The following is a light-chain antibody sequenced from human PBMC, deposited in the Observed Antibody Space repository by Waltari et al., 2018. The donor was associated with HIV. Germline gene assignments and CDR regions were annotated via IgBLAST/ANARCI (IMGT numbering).Light chain of an antibody. Sequence: DIVLTQSPATLSLSPGERATLSCGASQSVTRNYLAWYQQKRGLAPRLLIDDAASRATGIPDRFSGSGSGTDFTLTITRLEPEDFAVYYCQQYATSPTFGQGTKVEIK. CDR1: QSVTRNY. V-gene: IGKV3D-20*01. CDR2: DAA. CDR3: QQYATSPT. J-gene: IGKJ1*01.